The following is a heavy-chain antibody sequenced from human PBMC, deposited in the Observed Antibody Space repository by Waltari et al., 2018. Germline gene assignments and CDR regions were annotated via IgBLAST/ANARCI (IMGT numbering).Heavy chain of an antibody. J-gene: IGHJ4*02. CDR2: INHSGST. CDR1: GGSFSGYY. V-gene: IGHV4-34*01. Sequence: QVQLQQWGAGLLKPSETLSLTCAVYGGSFSGYYWSWIRQPPGKGLEWIGEINHSGSTNYNPSLKSRVTISVDTSKNQFSLKLSSVTAADTAVYYCAKDFDSSGWGRWGQGTLVTVSS. CDR3: AKDFDSSGWGR. D-gene: IGHD3-22*01.